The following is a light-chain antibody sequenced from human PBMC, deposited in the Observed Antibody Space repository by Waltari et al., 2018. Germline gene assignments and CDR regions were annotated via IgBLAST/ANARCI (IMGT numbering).Light chain of an antibody. CDR2: EVS. J-gene: IGLJ2*01. CDR3: CSYAGSSTWVV. CDR1: SSDVGCYNL. V-gene: IGLV2-23*02. Sequence: QSALTQPASVSGSPGQSITISCTGTSSDVGCYNLVSWYQQHPGKAPNLMIYEVSKRPSGVSNRFSGSKSGNTASLTISGLQAEDEADYYCCSYAGSSTWVVFGGGTKLTVL.